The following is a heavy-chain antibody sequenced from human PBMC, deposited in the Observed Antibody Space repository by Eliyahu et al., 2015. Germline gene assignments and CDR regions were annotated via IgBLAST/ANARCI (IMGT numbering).Heavy chain of an antibody. Sequence: QVQLQQWGAGLLKPSETLSLTCAVYGGSFSGYYWSWIRQSPGKGLEWIGEIDHSGSTNYNPSLKSRVIISVDTSKNQFSLKLSSVTAADTAVYYCARPKRTGKGSPPFYFWGRGTLVTVSS. V-gene: IGHV4-34*02. D-gene: IGHD1-14*01. J-gene: IGHJ2*01. CDR1: GGSFSGYY. CDR2: IDHSGST. CDR3: ARPKRTGKGSPPFYF.